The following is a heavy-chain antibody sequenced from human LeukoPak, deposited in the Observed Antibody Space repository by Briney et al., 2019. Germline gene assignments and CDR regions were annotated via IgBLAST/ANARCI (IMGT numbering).Heavy chain of an antibody. Sequence: SETLSLTCTVSGGSISSGSYYWSWIRQPAGKGLEWIGRIYTSGSTNYNPSLKSRVTISVDTSKNQFSLKLSSVTAADTAVYYCARSDLLRTGPYYFDYWGQGTLVTVSS. D-gene: IGHD3-22*01. CDR1: GGSISSGSYY. V-gene: IGHV4-61*02. CDR3: ARSDLLRTGPYYFDY. CDR2: IYTSGST. J-gene: IGHJ4*02.